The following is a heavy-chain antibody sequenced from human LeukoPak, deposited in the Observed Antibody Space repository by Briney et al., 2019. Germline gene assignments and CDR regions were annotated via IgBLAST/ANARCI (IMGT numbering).Heavy chain of an antibody. CDR2: IDPSDSYT. V-gene: IGHV5-10-1*01. CDR1: GYRFNSYW. J-gene: IGHJ4*02. Sequence: GASLETSLKGSGYRFNSYWISWVRQLPGKGLERMGRIDPSDSYTNYSPSFQGHVTIPADKSISTAYLQWSSLQASDTAMYYCARLSPGSSGWIPILVYWGQGTLVTVSS. CDR3: ARLSPGSSGWIPILVY. D-gene: IGHD6-19*01.